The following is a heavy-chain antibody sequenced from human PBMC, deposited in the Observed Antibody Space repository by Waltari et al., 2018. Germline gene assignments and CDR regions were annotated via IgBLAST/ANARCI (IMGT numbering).Heavy chain of an antibody. CDR3: ANNLAGYYYDSFDY. V-gene: IGHV1-2*02. J-gene: IGHJ4*02. Sequence: QVQLVQSGAEVKKPGASVKVSCKASGYTFTGYCLHGVRPAPGQGLEWMGWINPNSGGTNYAQKFQGRVTMTRDTSISTAYMELSRLRSDDTAVYYCANNLAGYYYDSFDYWGQGTLVTVSS. CDR1: GYTFTGYC. CDR2: INPNSGGT. D-gene: IGHD3-22*01.